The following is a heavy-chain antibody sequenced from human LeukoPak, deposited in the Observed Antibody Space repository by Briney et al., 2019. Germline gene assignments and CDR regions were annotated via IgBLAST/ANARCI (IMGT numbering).Heavy chain of an antibody. V-gene: IGHV4-59*08. CDR1: GGSISSYY. J-gene: IGHJ1*01. D-gene: IGHD2-8*02. Sequence: SETLSLTCTVSGGSISSYYWSWIRQPPGKALEWIGYIYYSGTTNYNPSLKSRVTMSVDTSKNQFSLKLNSTNAADTAVYYCARNGTVAGPFQHWGQGTLVAVSS. CDR3: ARNGTVAGPFQH. CDR2: IYYSGTT.